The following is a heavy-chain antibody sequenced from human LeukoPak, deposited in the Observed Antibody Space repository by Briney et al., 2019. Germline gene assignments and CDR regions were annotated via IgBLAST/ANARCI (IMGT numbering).Heavy chain of an antibody. CDR3: AKGAKPSNSEAKTGVNGNGMDV. D-gene: IGHD7-27*01. CDR1: GFIFGDYA. J-gene: IGHJ6*02. V-gene: IGHV3-49*04. Sequence: GGSLRLSCTASGFIFGDYAMSWVRQAPGKGLEWVGFIRTKAYGGTTGYAASVKGRFTISRDDSKSIAYLQMNSLKTEDTAVYYCAKGAKPSNSEAKTGVNGNGMDVWGQGTTVTVSS. CDR2: IRTKAYGGTT.